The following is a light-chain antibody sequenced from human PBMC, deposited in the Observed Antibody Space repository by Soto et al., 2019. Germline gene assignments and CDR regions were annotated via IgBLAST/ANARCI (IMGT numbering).Light chain of an antibody. J-gene: IGLJ3*02. CDR2: ESN. V-gene: IGLV2-23*01. Sequence: QSALTQPASVSGSPGQSINISCTGTSADVGSYDLVSWYQLQPGKAPKLVIYESNKRPSGISNRFSVSKSGNSASLTISGLQAEDEAHYYCCSYARGRIWVFGGGTQLTVL. CDR3: CSYARGRIWV. CDR1: SADVGSYDL.